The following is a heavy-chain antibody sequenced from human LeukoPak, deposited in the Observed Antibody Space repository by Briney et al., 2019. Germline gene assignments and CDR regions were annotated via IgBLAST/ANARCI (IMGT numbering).Heavy chain of an antibody. CDR1: GYTFTSYG. V-gene: IGHV1-18*01. CDR3: ARVWQWLENNWFDP. D-gene: IGHD6-19*01. J-gene: IGHJ5*02. CDR2: ISAYNGNT. Sequence: ASVKVSCKASGYTFTSYGISWVRQAPGQGLEWMGWISAYNGNTNYAQKLQGRVTMTTDTSTSTAYMELRSLRSDDTAVYYCARVWQWLENNWFDPWGQGTLVTVSS.